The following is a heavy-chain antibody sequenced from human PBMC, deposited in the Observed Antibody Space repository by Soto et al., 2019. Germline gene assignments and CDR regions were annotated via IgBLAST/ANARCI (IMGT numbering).Heavy chain of an antibody. CDR3: ARGYYDILTGYPAGYYYGMDV. Sequence: ASVKVSCKASGYTFTSYGISWVRQAPGQGLEWMGWISAYNGNTNYAQKLQGRVTMTTDTSTSTAYMELRSLRSDDTAVYYCARGYYDILTGYPAGYYYGMDVWGQGTTVTVSS. J-gene: IGHJ6*02. V-gene: IGHV1-18*04. CDR1: GYTFTSYG. CDR2: ISAYNGNT. D-gene: IGHD3-9*01.